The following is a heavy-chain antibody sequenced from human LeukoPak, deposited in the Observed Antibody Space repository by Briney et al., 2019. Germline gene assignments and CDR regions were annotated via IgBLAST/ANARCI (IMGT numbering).Heavy chain of an antibody. V-gene: IGHV4-34*01. J-gene: IGHJ4*02. CDR1: GGSFSGYY. CDR2: INHSGST. Sequence: PSETLSLTCAVYGGSFSGYYWSWIRQPPGKGLEWIGEINHSGSTNYNPSLKSRVTISVDTSKNQFSLKLSSVTAADTALYYCARGLGYSYGPHFAYWGQGTLVTVSS. CDR3: ARGLGYSYGPHFAY. D-gene: IGHD5-18*01.